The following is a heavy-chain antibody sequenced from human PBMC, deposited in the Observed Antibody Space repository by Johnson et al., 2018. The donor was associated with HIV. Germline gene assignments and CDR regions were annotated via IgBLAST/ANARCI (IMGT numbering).Heavy chain of an antibody. CDR2: ISYDGSNK. J-gene: IGHJ3*02. Sequence: QVQLVESGGGVVQPGRSLRLSCAASGFTFSSYAMHWVRQAPGKGLEWVAVISYDGSNKYFAEFVKGRFTISRDNSDNTLFLQMNSLRPEDTAVYYCARGYHSSGRCDVFDIWGQGTLVTVSS. CDR1: GFTFSSYA. D-gene: IGHD6-19*01. CDR3: ARGYHSSGRCDVFDI. V-gene: IGHV3-30*04.